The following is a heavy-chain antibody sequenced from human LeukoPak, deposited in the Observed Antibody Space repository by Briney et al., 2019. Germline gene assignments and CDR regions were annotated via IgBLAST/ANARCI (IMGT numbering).Heavy chain of an antibody. CDR2: IKIDGSEK. CDR3: ARDTFPSSGAAYYDSLDI. CDR1: GFTLSNYW. V-gene: IGHV3-7*01. Sequence: PGGSLRLSCTASGFTLSNYWMTWVRQAPGKGLEWVANIKIDGSEKNYMDSVKGRFTISRDNAKNSLYLQMNSLRAEDTAVYYCARDTFPSSGAAYYDSLDIWGQGTKVTVSS. J-gene: IGHJ3*02. D-gene: IGHD3-22*01.